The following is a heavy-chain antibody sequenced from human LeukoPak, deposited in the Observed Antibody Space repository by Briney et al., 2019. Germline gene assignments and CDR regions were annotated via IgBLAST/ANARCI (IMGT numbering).Heavy chain of an antibody. Sequence: SVKVSCKASGGTFSSYAISWVRQAPGQGLEWMGGIIPIFGTANYAQKFQGRVTMTRDTSTSAVYMELSSLRSEDTAVYYCAREGPETYSFDFWGQGTQVTVSS. J-gene: IGHJ4*02. CDR3: AREGPETYSFDF. V-gene: IGHV1-69*05. CDR1: GGTFSSYA. D-gene: IGHD5-18*01. CDR2: IIPIFGTA.